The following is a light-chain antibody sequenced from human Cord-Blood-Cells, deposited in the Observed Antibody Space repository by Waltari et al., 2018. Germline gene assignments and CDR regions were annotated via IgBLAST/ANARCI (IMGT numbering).Light chain of an antibody. Sequence: QSVLTQPPSVSGAPGPRVTIPCPGRSSNIGAGYDVNWYQQRPGTAPKLLIYGNRNRPSGVHDRFSGSKSGTSASLAITGLQAEDEADYYCQSYDSSLSGVVFGGGTKLTVL. CDR3: QSYDSSLSGVV. CDR2: GNR. CDR1: SSNIGAGYD. J-gene: IGLJ2*01. V-gene: IGLV1-40*01.